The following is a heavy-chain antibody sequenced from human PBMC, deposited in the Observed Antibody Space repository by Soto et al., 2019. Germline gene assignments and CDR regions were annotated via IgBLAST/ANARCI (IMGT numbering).Heavy chain of an antibody. CDR3: ARRGITRGWYGYFDY. CDR2: IYYSGST. CDR1: GGSISSSSYY. J-gene: IGHJ4*02. V-gene: IGHV4-39*01. D-gene: IGHD6-19*01. Sequence: PSETLSLTCTVSGGSISSSSYYWGWIRQPPGKGLEWIGSIYYSGSTYYNPSLKSRVTISVDTSKNQFSLKLSSVTAADTAVYYCARRGITRGWYGYFDYWGQGTLVTVSS.